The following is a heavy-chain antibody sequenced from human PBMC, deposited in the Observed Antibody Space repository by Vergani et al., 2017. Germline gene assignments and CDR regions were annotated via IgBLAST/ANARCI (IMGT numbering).Heavy chain of an antibody. V-gene: IGHV4-34*01. Sequence: QVQLQQWGAGLLKPSETLSLTCAVYGGSFSGYYWSWIRQPPGKGLEWIGEINHSGSTNYNPSLKSRVTISVDTSKNQFSLKLSSVTAADTAVYYWARERGYCSGGSCRYYYYYMDVWGKGTTVTVSS. CDR2: INHSGST. CDR1: GGSFSGYY. D-gene: IGHD2-15*01. J-gene: IGHJ6*03. CDR3: ARERGYCSGGSCRYYYYYMDV.